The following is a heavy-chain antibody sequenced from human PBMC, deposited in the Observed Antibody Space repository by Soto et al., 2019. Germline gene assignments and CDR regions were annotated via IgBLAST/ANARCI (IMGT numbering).Heavy chain of an antibody. J-gene: IGHJ4*02. V-gene: IGHV2-5*05. CDR3: ARLVAPRVADY. D-gene: IGHD5-12*01. CDR1: GSSLSPSGMG. Sequence: QITLKESGPTLVNPTQTFTRTCTFSGSSLSPSGMGVGWIRHPPGKALECLALIYWDDDKRYVPPLESRPPISKDTSKNQVVLIMTNMDPVDTATYYCARLVAPRVADYWGQGTLVTVSS. CDR2: IYWDDDK.